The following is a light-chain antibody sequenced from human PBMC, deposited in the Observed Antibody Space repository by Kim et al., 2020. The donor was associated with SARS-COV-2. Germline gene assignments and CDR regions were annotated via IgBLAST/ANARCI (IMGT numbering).Light chain of an antibody. V-gene: IGKV1-39*01. Sequence: SVSVRDRVTITCRASQTISTYLNWFQQKPGKAPKLLISAAATLQSGVPSRFSGSGSGTDFTLTISSLQPEDFATSYCQQSYTITYTFGQGPKLEI. CDR1: QTISTY. CDR3: QQSYTITYT. J-gene: IGKJ2*01. CDR2: AAA.